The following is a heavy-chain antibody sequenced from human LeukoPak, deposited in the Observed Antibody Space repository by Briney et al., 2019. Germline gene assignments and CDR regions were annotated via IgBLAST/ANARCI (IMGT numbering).Heavy chain of an antibody. CDR1: GFTFSSYW. V-gene: IGHV3-7*03. CDR2: IKQDGSEK. CDR3: AREGPLYCSSTSCYAHYFDY. D-gene: IGHD2-2*01. J-gene: IGHJ4*02. Sequence: PGGSLRLSCAASGFTFSSYWMSWVRQAPGKGLEWVANIKQDGSEKYYVDPVKGRFTISRDNAKNSLYLQMNSLRAEDTAVYYCAREGPLYCSSTSCYAHYFDYWGQGTLVTVSS.